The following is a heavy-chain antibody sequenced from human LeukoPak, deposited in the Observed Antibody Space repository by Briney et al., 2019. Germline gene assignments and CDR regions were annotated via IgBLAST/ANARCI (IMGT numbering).Heavy chain of an antibody. CDR1: GFTFDDYG. D-gene: IGHD5-12*01. Sequence: PGGSLRLSCAASGFTFDDYGMSWVRQAPGKGLEWVSGINWNGGSTGYADSVKGRFTISRDNAKNSLYLQMNSLRAEDTALYYCARDLEPRDYWGLRFGYFDYWGQGPLVTVSS. V-gene: IGHV3-20*04. CDR2: INWNGGST. J-gene: IGHJ4*02. CDR3: ARDLEPRDYWGLRFGYFDY.